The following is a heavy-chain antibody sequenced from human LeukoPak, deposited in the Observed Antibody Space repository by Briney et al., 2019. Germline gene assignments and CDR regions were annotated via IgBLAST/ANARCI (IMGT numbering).Heavy chain of an antibody. J-gene: IGHJ4*02. V-gene: IGHV4-34*01. Sequence: PSETLSLTCAVYGESFSGYYWSWIRQPPGKGLEWIGEINHSGSTNYNPSLKSRVTISVDTSKNQFSLKLSSVTAADTAVYYCAREKAYYDFWSGFEWGQGTLVTVSS. CDR2: INHSGST. CDR3: AREKAYYDFWSGFE. D-gene: IGHD3-3*01. CDR1: GESFSGYY.